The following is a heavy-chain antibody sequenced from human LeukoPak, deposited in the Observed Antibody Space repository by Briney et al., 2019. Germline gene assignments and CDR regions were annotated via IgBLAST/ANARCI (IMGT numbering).Heavy chain of an antibody. CDR2: IKQDGSET. Sequence: GGSLRLSCAASGFTLSSHWMGWVRQAPGKGLEWVANIKQDGSETYYVDSVKGRFTISRDNAKNSLYLQMNSLRAEDMALYYCAKGATWIQDAFDIWGQGTMVTVSS. D-gene: IGHD5-18*01. CDR1: GFTLSSHW. CDR3: AKGATWIQDAFDI. J-gene: IGHJ3*02. V-gene: IGHV3-7*03.